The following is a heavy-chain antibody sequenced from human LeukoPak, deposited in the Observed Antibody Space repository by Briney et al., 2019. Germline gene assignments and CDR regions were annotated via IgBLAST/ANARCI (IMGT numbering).Heavy chain of an antibody. CDR3: ARVSSGSYYIVDY. CDR1: GFTFSGYD. V-gene: IGHV3-48*03. D-gene: IGHD1-26*01. Sequence: GGSLRLSCAASGFTFSGYDMNWVRQAPGKGLEWVSYISGSGSTTYYADSMKGRLTMSRDNDKNSLYLQMSGLRAEDTAVYYCARVSSGSYYIVDYWGQGTLVTVSS. CDR2: ISGSGSTT. J-gene: IGHJ4*02.